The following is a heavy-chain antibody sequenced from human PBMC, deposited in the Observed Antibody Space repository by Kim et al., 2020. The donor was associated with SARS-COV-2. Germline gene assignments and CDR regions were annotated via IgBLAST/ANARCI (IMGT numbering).Heavy chain of an antibody. D-gene: IGHD3-3*01. CDR3: ARWGIDGSGYYNSFDY. CDR1: GGTFSSYA. J-gene: IGHJ4*02. V-gene: IGHV1-69*13. Sequence: SVKVSCKASGGTFSSYAISWVRQAPGQGLEWMGGIIPIFGTANYAQKFQGRVTITADESTSTAYMELSSLRSEDTAVYYCARWGIDGSGYYNSFDYWGQGTLVTVSS. CDR2: IIPIFGTA.